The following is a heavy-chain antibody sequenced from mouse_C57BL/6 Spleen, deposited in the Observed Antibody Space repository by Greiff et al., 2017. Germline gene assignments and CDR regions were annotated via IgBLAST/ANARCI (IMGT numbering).Heavy chain of an antibody. V-gene: IGHV5-4*01. Sequence: EVHLVESGGGLVKPGGSLKLSCAASGFTFSSYAMSWVRQTPEKRLEWVATISDGGSYTYYPDNVKGRFTISRDNAKNNLYLQMSHLKSEDTAMYYCAREGQLRLPFDYWGQGTTLTVSS. CDR3: AREGQLRLPFDY. CDR1: GFTFSSYA. CDR2: ISDGGSYT. D-gene: IGHD3-2*02. J-gene: IGHJ2*01.